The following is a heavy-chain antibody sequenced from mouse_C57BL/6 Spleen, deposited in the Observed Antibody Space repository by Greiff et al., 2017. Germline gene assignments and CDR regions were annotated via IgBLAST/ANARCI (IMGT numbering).Heavy chain of an antibody. D-gene: IGHD1-1*01. Sequence: EVKLVESGGGLVKPGGSLKLSCAASGFTFSDYGMHWVRQAPEKGLEWVAYISSGSSTIYYADTVKGRFTISRDNAKNTLFLQMTSLRSEDTAMYYCARAPQNYGSSYLVMDYWGQGTSVTVSS. CDR1: GFTFSDYG. CDR3: ARAPQNYGSSYLVMDY. CDR2: ISSGSSTI. V-gene: IGHV5-17*01. J-gene: IGHJ4*01.